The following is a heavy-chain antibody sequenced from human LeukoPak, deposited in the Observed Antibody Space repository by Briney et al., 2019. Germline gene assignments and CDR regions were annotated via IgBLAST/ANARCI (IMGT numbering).Heavy chain of an antibody. CDR2: ISGSGGST. V-gene: IGHV3-23*01. CDR3: AKDLMDYYYYYMDV. CDR1: GFTFSHYG. Sequence: GESLRLSCAASGFTFSHYGMSWVRQAPGKGLEWVSAISGSGGSTYYADSVKGRFTISRDNSKNTLYLQMNSLRAEDTAVYYCAKDLMDYYYYYMDVWGKGTTVTVSS. J-gene: IGHJ6*03.